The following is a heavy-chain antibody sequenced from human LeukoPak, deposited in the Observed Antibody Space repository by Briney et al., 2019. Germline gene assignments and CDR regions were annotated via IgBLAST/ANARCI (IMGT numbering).Heavy chain of an antibody. CDR2: INPNSGGT. D-gene: IGHD5-24*01. V-gene: IGHV1-2*02. CDR1: GYTFTGYY. CDR3: ARQPGGWLHQNYFDY. Sequence: VASVKVSCKASGYTFTGYYMHWVRQAPGQGLEWMGWINPNSGGTNYAQKFQGRVTMTRHTSISTAYMELSRLRSDDTAVYYCARQPGGWLHQNYFDYWGQGTLVTVSS. J-gene: IGHJ4*02.